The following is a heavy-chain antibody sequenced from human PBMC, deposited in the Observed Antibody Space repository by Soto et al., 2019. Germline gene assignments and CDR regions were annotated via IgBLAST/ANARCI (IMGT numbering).Heavy chain of an antibody. CDR3: ARDSSGWQSYYYYGMDV. D-gene: IGHD6-19*01. J-gene: IGHJ6*02. V-gene: IGHV3-33*01. Sequence: LRLSCAASGCTFSSYGMHWVRQAPGKGLEWVAVIWYDGSNKYYADSVKGRFTISRDNSKNTLYLQMNSLRAEDTAVYYCARDSSGWQSYYYYGMDVWGQGTTVTVSS. CDR1: GCTFSSYG. CDR2: IWYDGSNK.